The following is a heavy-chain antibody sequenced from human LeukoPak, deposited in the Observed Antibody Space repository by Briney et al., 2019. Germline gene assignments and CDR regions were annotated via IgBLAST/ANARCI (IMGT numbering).Heavy chain of an antibody. CDR2: IIPIFGTA. D-gene: IGHD3-22*01. J-gene: IGHJ5*02. CDR1: GGTFSSYA. CDR3: ATDPNIVVAPTGFDP. Sequence: GASVKVSCKASGGTFSSYAISWVRQTPGQGLEWMGGIIPIFGTANYAQKFQGRVTITADESTSTAYMELSSLRSEDTAVYYCATDPNIVVAPTGFDPWGQGTLVTVSS. V-gene: IGHV1-69*13.